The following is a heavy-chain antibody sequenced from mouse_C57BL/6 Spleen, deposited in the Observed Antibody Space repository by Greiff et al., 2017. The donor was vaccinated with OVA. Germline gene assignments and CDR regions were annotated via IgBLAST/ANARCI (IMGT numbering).Heavy chain of an antibody. Sequence: VQLLQPGAELVRPGSSVKLSCKASGYTFTSYWMHWVKQRPIQGLEWIGNIDPSDSETHYNQKFKDKATLTVDKSSSTAYMQLSSLTSEDSAVYYCARWGALYDYAMDYWGQGTSVTVSS. J-gene: IGHJ4*01. V-gene: IGHV1-52*01. CDR2: IDPSDSET. CDR1: GYTFTSYW. CDR3: ARWGALYDYAMDY. D-gene: IGHD2-3*01.